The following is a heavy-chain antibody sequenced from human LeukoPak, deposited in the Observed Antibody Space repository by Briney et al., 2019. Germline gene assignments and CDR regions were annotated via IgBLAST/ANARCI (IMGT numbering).Heavy chain of an antibody. J-gene: IGHJ4*02. CDR2: ISHNGKTT. Sequence: GGSLRLSCAASGFTFSSYVMSWVRQAPGKGLEWVSYISHNGKTTYYADSVKGRFTISRDNAKNSLYLQMNSLRDEDTAVYYCARDNDWAFDYWGQGTLVTVSS. CDR1: GFTFSSYV. CDR3: ARDNDWAFDY. D-gene: IGHD3-9*01. V-gene: IGHV3-48*02.